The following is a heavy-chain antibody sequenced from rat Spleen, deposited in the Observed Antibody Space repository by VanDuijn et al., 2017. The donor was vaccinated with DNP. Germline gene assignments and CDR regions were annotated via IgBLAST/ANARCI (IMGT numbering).Heavy chain of an antibody. J-gene: IGHJ2*01. CDR3: ARGGIRAHPFYFDY. Sequence: EVKLVESGGGLVQPGRSLKLSCAASGFNFNDYWMGWVRQAPGKGLEWIGEINKDSRTKKYSPSLKDKFTISRDKAQNTLYLQMSKLGSEDTAIYYCARGGIRAHPFYFDYWGQGVMVTVSS. CDR2: INKDSRTK. V-gene: IGHV4-2*01. D-gene: IGHD3-2*01. CDR1: GFNFNDYW.